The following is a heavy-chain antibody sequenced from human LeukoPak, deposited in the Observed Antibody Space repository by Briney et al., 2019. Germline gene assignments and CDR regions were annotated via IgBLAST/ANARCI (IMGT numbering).Heavy chain of an antibody. D-gene: IGHD3-10*01. J-gene: IGHJ4*02. Sequence: PGRSLRLSCAASGFTFSSYAMSWVRQAPGKGLEWVSAISGSGGSTYYADSVKGRFTISRDNSKNTLYLQMNSLRAEDTAVYYCARDGYYYGSGSYYWGQGTLVTVSS. CDR3: ARDGYYYGSGSYY. CDR1: GFTFSSYA. CDR2: ISGSGGST. V-gene: IGHV3-23*01.